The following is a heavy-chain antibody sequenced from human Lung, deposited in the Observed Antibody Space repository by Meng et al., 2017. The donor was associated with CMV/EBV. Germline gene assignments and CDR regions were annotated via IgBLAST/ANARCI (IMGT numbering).Heavy chain of an antibody. CDR2: IYSGGVAT. Sequence: SXAASGFAFSTYAMSWVRQAPGKGLEWVSVIYSGGVATYYADSVKGRFTISRDNSNNTLFLQMDSLGAEDTAVYYCAKIGSFTYYYYGMDVWGQGTXVTVSS. CDR1: GFAFSTYA. V-gene: IGHV3-23*03. J-gene: IGHJ6*02. D-gene: IGHD1-26*01. CDR3: AKIGSFTYYYYGMDV.